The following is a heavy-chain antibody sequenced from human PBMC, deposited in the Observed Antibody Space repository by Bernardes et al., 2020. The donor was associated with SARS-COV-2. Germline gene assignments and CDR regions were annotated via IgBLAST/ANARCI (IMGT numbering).Heavy chain of an antibody. Sequence: PGGSLRLSCAASGFTFSSYGMHWVRQAPGKGLEWVAVISYDGSNKYYADSVKGRFTISRDNSKNTLYLQMNSLRAEDTAVYYCARLSIAARGNSMDVWGQGTTVTVSS. CDR3: ARLSIAARGNSMDV. J-gene: IGHJ6*02. CDR1: GFTFSSYG. D-gene: IGHD6-6*01. V-gene: IGHV3-30*03. CDR2: ISYDGSNK.